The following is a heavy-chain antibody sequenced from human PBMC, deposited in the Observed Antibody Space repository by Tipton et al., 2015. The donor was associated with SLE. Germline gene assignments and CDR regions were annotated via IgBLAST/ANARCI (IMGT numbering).Heavy chain of an antibody. CDR1: GFTFSSYW. CDR3: AKDWSDEAKAFDI. CDR2: IKQDGSEK. J-gene: IGHJ3*02. Sequence: GSLRLSCAASGFTFSSYWMSWVRQAPGKGLEWVANIKQDGSEKYYVDSVKGRFTISRDNAKNPLYLQMNSLRAEDTAVHYCAKDWSDEAKAFDIWGQGTMVTVSS. V-gene: IGHV3-7*01.